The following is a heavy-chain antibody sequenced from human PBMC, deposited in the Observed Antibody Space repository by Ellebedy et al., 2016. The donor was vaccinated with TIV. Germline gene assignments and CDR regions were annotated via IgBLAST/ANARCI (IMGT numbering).Heavy chain of an antibody. CDR3: ARYSGYDPDY. CDR1: GYTFTNNG. Sequence: ASVKVSCKASGYTFTNNGISWVRQAPGQGLEWMGWISVSNGNANYALKFQGRVTMTTDTSTNTGYLELRSLISDDTAVYYCARYSGYDPDYWGQGTLVTVSS. CDR2: ISVSNGNA. V-gene: IGHV1-18*04. J-gene: IGHJ4*02. D-gene: IGHD5-12*01.